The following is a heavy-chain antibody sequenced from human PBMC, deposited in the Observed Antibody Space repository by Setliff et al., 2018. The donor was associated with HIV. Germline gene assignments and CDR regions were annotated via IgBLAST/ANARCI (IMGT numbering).Heavy chain of an antibody. D-gene: IGHD2-15*01. CDR2: INVIRTT. V-gene: IGHV4-34*01. J-gene: IGHJ6*03. CDR1: GGSFSGYY. CDR3: ARGRHCNGGACYHQYYYYYHYMDV. Sequence: SETLSLTCAVYGGSFSGYYWNWVRQPPGKGLVWIGEINVIRTTDYNPSLKSRVTISLDTSKNQFSLKLTSVTAADTAVYYCARGRHCNGGACYHQYYYYYHYMDVWGKGTTVTVSS.